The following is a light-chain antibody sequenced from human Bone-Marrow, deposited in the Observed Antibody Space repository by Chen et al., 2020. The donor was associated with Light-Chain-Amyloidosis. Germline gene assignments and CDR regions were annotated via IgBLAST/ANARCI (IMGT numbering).Light chain of an antibody. CDR2: DDS. V-gene: IGLV3-21*02. CDR3: QVWDRSSDRPV. Sequence: SYVLTQPSSVSVAPGQTATIACGGNNIGSTSVHWYQQTPGQAPLLVVYDDSDRPSGIPERLSGSKAGNTATLTISRVEAGDEAAYYCQVWDRSSDRPVFGGGTKLTVL. CDR1: NIGSTS. J-gene: IGLJ3*02.